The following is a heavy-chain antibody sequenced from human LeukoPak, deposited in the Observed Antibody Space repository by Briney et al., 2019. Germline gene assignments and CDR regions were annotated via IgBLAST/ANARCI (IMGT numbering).Heavy chain of an antibody. CDR2: IYYSGST. D-gene: IGHD3-22*01. CDR1: GGSISSYY. V-gene: IGHV4-59*01. Sequence: SETLSLTCTVSGGSISSYYWSWIRQPPGKGLEWIGYIYYSGSTNYNPSLKSRVTISVDTSKNQFSLKLNSVTAADTAVYYCARRRRGYYLFVDYWGQGTLVTVSS. J-gene: IGHJ4*02. CDR3: ARRRRGYYLFVDY.